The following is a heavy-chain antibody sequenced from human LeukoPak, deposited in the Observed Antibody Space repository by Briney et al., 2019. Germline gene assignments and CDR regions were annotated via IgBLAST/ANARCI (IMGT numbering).Heavy chain of an antibody. V-gene: IGHV3-7*01. CDR2: IKQDGSEK. CDR3: ARIGLGYYYFDY. CDR1: RFTFSSYW. J-gene: IGHJ4*02. Sequence: TGGSLRLSCAASRFTFSSYWVSWVRQAPGKGLEWVANIKQDGSEKYYVDSVKGRFTISRDNAKNSLYLQMNSLRAEDTAVYYCARIGLGYYYFDYWGQGTLVTVSS. D-gene: IGHD1-26*01.